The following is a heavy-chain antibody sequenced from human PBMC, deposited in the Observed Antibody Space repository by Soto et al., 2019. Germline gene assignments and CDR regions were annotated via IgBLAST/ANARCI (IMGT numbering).Heavy chain of an antibody. Sequence: GGSLRLSCAASGFTFRSYSMNWVRQAPGKGLEWVSYISSSSSTIYYADSVKGRFTISRDNGKSSLYLEMSDLRAEDTAVYYCARDLGWAFDYWGRGTLVTVSS. CDR2: ISSSSSTI. CDR3: ARDLGWAFDY. CDR1: GFTFRSYS. J-gene: IGHJ4*02. D-gene: IGHD6-19*01. V-gene: IGHV3-48*01.